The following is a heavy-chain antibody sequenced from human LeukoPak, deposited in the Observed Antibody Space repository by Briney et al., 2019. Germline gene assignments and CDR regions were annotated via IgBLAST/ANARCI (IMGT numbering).Heavy chain of an antibody. Sequence: PGGSLRLSCAASGFTLSTYAMNWVRQAPGKGLEWVSGISAGGGSTYYADSVKGRFTISRDNSKNTLYLQMNCLTVEDTAVYYCAKSPRSAADNWFDPWGQGTLVTVSS. CDR3: AKSPRSAADNWFDP. V-gene: IGHV3-23*01. CDR1: GFTLSTYA. D-gene: IGHD6-13*01. J-gene: IGHJ5*02. CDR2: ISAGGGST.